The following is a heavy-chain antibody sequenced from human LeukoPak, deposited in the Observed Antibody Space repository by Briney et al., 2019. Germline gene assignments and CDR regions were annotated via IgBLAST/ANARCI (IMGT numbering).Heavy chain of an antibody. CDR3: ARDNKRLAYCGGDCSTFDP. Sequence: GGSLRLSCAASGFTFSNYNMNWVRQAPGKGLEWVSYISSSSSYTNYADSVKGRFTISRDNAKNSLYLQMNSLRAEDTAVYYCARDNKRLAYCGGDCSTFDPWGQGTLVTVSS. V-gene: IGHV3-21*05. CDR2: ISSSSSYT. J-gene: IGHJ5*02. CDR1: GFTFSNYN. D-gene: IGHD2-21*02.